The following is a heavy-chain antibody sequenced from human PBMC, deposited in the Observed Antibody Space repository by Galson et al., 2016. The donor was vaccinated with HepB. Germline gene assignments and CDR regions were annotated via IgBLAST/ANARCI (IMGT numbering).Heavy chain of an antibody. J-gene: IGHJ3*02. CDR3: ARPSGNYSGGFDI. Sequence: SLRLSCAASGFRFSEHYMDWVRQAPGKGLEWVGRTRNKVNSYTTEYAASVKGRFTISRDDSKNSLYLQMNSLKTEDTALYYCARPSGNYSGGFDIWGQGTMVTVSS. CDR2: TRNKVNSYTT. D-gene: IGHD3-10*01. CDR1: GFRFSEHY. V-gene: IGHV3-72*01.